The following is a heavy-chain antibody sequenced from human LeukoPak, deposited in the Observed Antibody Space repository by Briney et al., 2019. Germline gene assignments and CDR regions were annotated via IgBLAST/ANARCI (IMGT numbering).Heavy chain of an antibody. J-gene: IGHJ4*02. V-gene: IGHV3-9*01. CDR3: AKEHRTYYDFWSGYPNTLNFDY. Sequence: GGSLRLSCAASGFTFDDYAMHWVRQAPGKGLEWVSGISWNSGSIGYADSVKGRFTISRDNAKNSLYLQMNNLRAKDTALYYCAKEHRTYYDFWSGYPNTLNFDYWGQGTLVTVSS. CDR2: ISWNSGSI. CDR1: GFTFDDYA. D-gene: IGHD3-3*01.